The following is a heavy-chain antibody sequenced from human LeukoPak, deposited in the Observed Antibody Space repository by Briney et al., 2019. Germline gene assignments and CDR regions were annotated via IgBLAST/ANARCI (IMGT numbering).Heavy chain of an antibody. D-gene: IGHD2-2*01. Sequence: GGSLRLSCAASGFTFSSYGMSWVRQAPGKGLEWVSVISLSDSIFYADSVKGRFTISRDNSKNTLYLQMNSLRAEDTALYYCAKVKVVGYSTFDYWGQGTLVTVSS. V-gene: IGHV3-23*01. CDR2: ISLSDSI. J-gene: IGHJ4*02. CDR1: GFTFSSYG. CDR3: AKVKVVGYSTFDY.